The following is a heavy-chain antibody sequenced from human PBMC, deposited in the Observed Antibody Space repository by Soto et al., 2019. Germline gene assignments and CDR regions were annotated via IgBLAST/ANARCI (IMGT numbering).Heavy chain of an antibody. D-gene: IGHD6-19*01. Sequence: PGGSLRLSCAASGFTFSSYGMHWVRQAPGKGLEWVAVISYDGSNKYYADSVKGRFTISRDNSKNTLYLQMNSLRAEDTAVYYCAKPIAVAGPIDCWGQGTLVTVSS. CDR2: ISYDGSNK. CDR1: GFTFSSYG. J-gene: IGHJ4*02. CDR3: AKPIAVAGPIDC. V-gene: IGHV3-30*18.